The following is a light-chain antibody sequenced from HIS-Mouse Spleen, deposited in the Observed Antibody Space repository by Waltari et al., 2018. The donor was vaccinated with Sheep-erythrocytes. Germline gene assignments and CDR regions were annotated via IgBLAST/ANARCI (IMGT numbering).Light chain of an antibody. J-gene: IGKJ1*01. V-gene: IGKV3-15*01. Sequence: EIVMTQSPATLSVSPGERATLSCRASQSVSSNLAWYQQKPGQAPRLLIYGASTRATGSPARFSGSGSVTEFTLTISSMQSEDFAVYYCQQYNNWPWTFGQGTKVEIK. CDR1: QSVSSN. CDR2: GAS. CDR3: QQYNNWPWT.